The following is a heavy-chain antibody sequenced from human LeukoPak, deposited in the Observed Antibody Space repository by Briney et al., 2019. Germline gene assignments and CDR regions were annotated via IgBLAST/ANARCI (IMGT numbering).Heavy chain of an antibody. J-gene: IGHJ4*02. CDR2: IIPIFGTA. V-gene: IGHV1-69*13. Sequence: ASVKVSCKASGGTFSSHAISWVRQAPGQGLEWMGGIIPIFGTANYAQKFQGRVTITADESTSTAYMELSSLRSEDTAVYYCARARSGSYPHYFDYWGQGTLVTVSS. D-gene: IGHD1-26*01. CDR1: GGTFSSHA. CDR3: ARARSGSYPHYFDY.